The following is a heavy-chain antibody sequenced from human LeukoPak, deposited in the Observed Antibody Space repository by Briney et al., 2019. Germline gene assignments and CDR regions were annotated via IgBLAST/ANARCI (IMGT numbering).Heavy chain of an antibody. CDR2: MSPNSDNR. Sequence: ASVKVSCKASGGTFSSYAISWVRQATGQGLEWIGWMSPNSDNRGYEQNFQGRVTMTIDTSISTAYMELSSLRSEDTAVYYCAAIMVVTAGVAFNIWGQGTMVTVSS. J-gene: IGHJ3*02. CDR1: GGTFSSYA. CDR3: AAIMVVTAGVAFNI. D-gene: IGHD2-21*02. V-gene: IGHV1-8*02.